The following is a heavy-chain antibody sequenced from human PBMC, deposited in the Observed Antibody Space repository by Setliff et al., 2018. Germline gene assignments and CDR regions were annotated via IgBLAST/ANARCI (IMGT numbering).Heavy chain of an antibody. V-gene: IGHV3-15*01. J-gene: IGHJ6*02. CDR3: TPDTCCGDPVCYYYGMDV. D-gene: IGHD2-21*02. CDR1: GFIFTNAW. Sequence: PGGSLRLSCVGSGFIFTNAWMTWVRQAPGKGLEWVGHIKSKTDGETADYASTVKGRLSNSRDDSENTVYLQMNSLKIEDTAVYYCTPDTCCGDPVCYYYGMDVWGQGTTVTVSS. CDR2: IKSKTDGETA.